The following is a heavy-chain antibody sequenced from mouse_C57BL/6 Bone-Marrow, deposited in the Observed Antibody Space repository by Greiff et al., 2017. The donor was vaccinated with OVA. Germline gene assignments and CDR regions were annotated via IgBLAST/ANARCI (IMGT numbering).Heavy chain of an antibody. Sequence: EVMLVESGGGLVQPGGSLKLSCAASGFTFSDYYMYWVRQTPEKRLEWVAYISNGGGSTYYPDTVQGRFTLSRDNAKNTLYLQMIRLKSEDTAMYYWARHRLSYWYVDVWGTGTTVTVSS. CDR3: ARHRLSYWYVDV. CDR2: ISNGGGST. J-gene: IGHJ1*03. CDR1: GFTFSDYY. V-gene: IGHV5-12*01.